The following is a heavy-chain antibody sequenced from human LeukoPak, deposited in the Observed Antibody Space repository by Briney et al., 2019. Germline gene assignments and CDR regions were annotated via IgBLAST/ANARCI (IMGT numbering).Heavy chain of an antibody. CDR2: MYYSGST. J-gene: IGHJ4*02. CDR3: ARGFSRLDYGGVYFDY. V-gene: IGHV4-59*12. Sequence: SETLSLTCTVSGGSISSYYWSWIRQSPGKGLEWIGYMYYSGSTNYNPSLKSRVTISVDTSKNQFSLKLSSVTAADTAVYYCARGFSRLDYGGVYFDYWGQGTLVTVSS. D-gene: IGHD4-23*01. CDR1: GGSISSYY.